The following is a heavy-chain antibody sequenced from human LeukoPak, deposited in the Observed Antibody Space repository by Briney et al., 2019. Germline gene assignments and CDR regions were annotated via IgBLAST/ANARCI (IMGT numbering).Heavy chain of an antibody. CDR2: ISYDGSNK. CDR3: ARDNSSGYYYYYYYMDV. Sequence: GSLRLSCAASGFTFSSYAMHWVRQAPGKGLEWVAVISYDGSNKYYADSVKGRFTISRDNSKNTLYPQMNSLRAEDTAVYYCARDNSSGYYYYYYYMDVWGKGTTVTVSS. V-gene: IGHV3-30*04. D-gene: IGHD6-19*01. J-gene: IGHJ6*03. CDR1: GFTFSSYA.